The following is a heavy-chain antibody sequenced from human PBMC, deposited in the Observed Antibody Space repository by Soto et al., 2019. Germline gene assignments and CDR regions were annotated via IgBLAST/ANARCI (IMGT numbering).Heavy chain of an antibody. V-gene: IGHV3-15*07. Sequence: PGGSLRLSCAASGFTFSNAWMNWVRQAPGKGLEWVGRIKSKTDGGTTDYAAPVKGRFTISRDDSKNTLYLQMNSLKTEDTAVYYCARDTLADSSGYSFDYWGQGTLVTVSS. J-gene: IGHJ4*02. D-gene: IGHD3-22*01. CDR3: ARDTLADSSGYSFDY. CDR2: IKSKTDGGTT. CDR1: GFTFSNAW.